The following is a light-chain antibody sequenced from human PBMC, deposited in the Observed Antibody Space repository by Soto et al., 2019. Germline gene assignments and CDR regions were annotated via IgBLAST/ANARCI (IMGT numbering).Light chain of an antibody. CDR1: NRDGGIYDF. V-gene: IGLV2-14*01. CDR2: QVS. Sequence: QSGLTQPASVSGTPGQSITISCTGSNRDGGIYDFVSWYHHHPGRPPKLIVSQVSHRPSGVSNRFSGSKSGNTASLTISGLQSEDAADYYCISYTSDDVRYVFGTGTRSPS. J-gene: IGLJ1*01. CDR3: ISYTSDDVRYV.